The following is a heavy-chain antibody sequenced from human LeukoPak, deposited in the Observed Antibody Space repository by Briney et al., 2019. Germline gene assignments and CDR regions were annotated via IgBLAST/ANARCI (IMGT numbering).Heavy chain of an antibody. CDR3: ARDSGTWFYLQD. J-gene: IGHJ1*01. CDR2: IRYGGSHQ. Sequence: QPGRALRLSCATSGFSFGSYGMHWGRQAPGKGLEWVAFIRYGGSHQFYADSVRGRFTISRDNPKNTLYLQMNSLRGEDTALYFCARDSGTWFYLQDWGQGTMVTVSS. V-gene: IGHV3-33*01. D-gene: IGHD2/OR15-2a*01. CDR1: GFSFGSYG.